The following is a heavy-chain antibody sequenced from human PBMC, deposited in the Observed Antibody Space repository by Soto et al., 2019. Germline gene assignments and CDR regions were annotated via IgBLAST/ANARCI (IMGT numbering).Heavy chain of an antibody. J-gene: IGHJ3*02. V-gene: IGHV3-73*01. CDR2: IRSKANSYAT. CDR1: GFTFSGSA. D-gene: IGHD1-1*01. CDR3: TRERTGVYAFDI. Sequence: GGSLRLSCAASGFTFSGSAMHWVRQASGKGLEWVGRIRSKANSYATAYAASVKGRFTISRDDSKNTAYLQMNSLKTEDTAVYYCTRERTGVYAFDIWGQGTMVTVSS.